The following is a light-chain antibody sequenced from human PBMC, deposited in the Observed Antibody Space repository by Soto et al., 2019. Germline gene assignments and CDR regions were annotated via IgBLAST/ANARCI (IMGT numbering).Light chain of an antibody. V-gene: IGLV6-57*01. CDR3: LFYAATNKV. CDR2: EDN. CDR1: SGSIASNY. J-gene: IGLJ3*02. Sequence: NFMLTQPHSVSESPGKTVIISCTRSSGSIASNYVQWYQQRPGSSPTPVIYEDNQRPSGVPDRFSGSIDSSSNSPSLTISGRETEREADYSLLFYAATNKVFGGGT.